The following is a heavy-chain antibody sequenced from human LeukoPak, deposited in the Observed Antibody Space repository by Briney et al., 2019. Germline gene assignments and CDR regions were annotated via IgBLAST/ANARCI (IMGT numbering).Heavy chain of an antibody. CDR2: IYNSGST. Sequence: SETLSLTCTVSGGSISTYYWSWIRQPPGKGLESIGYIYNSGSTNYNPSLKSRVTISVDTSKNQFSLKLSSVTAADTAVYYCARDSGGLGYCSGGSCYSYGMDVWGQGTTVTVSS. J-gene: IGHJ6*02. V-gene: IGHV4-59*01. CDR1: GGSISTYY. D-gene: IGHD2-15*01. CDR3: ARDSGGLGYCSGGSCYSYGMDV.